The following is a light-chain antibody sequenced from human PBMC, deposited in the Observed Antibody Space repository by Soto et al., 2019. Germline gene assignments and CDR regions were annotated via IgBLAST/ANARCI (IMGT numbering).Light chain of an antibody. V-gene: IGKV3-20*01. CDR3: QQYGSSPPIT. CDR1: QSVSSSY. CDR2: GAS. J-gene: IGKJ5*01. Sequence: EIVLTQSPGTLSLSPGKRATLSCRASQSVSSSYLAWYQQKPGQAPRLLIYGASSRTAGIPDGFSGSGSGTDFTLTISRLEPEDFAVYYCQQYGSSPPITFGQGTRLEIK.